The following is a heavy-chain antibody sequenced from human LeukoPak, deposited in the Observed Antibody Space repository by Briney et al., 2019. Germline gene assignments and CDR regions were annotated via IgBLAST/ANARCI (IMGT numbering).Heavy chain of an antibody. CDR2: ISAYNGNT. V-gene: IGHV1-18*01. CDR3: ARVLFDYGDAFDP. Sequence: GASVKVSCKASGYTLTSYGISWVRQAPGQGLEWMRWISAYNGNTNYAQKLQGRVTMTTDTSTSTAYMELRSLRSDDTAVYYCARVLFDYGDAFDPWGQGTLVTVSS. CDR1: GYTLTSYG. J-gene: IGHJ5*02. D-gene: IGHD4-17*01.